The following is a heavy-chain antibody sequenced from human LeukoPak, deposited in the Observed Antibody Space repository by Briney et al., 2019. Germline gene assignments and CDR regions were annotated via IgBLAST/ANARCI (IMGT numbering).Heavy chain of an antibody. CDR1: GGSISSYY. V-gene: IGHV4-59*01. CDR3: AGGTVYGSGSLFDY. J-gene: IGHJ4*02. CDR2: IYYSGST. D-gene: IGHD3-10*01. Sequence: SETLSLTCTVSGGSISSYYWGWIRQPPGKGLEWIGYIYYSGSTNYNPSLKSRVTISVDTSKNQFSLKLSSVTAAGTAVYYCAGGTVYGSGSLFDYWGQGTLVTVSS.